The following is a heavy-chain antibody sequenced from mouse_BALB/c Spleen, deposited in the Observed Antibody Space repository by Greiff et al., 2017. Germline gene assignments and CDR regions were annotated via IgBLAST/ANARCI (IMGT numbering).Heavy chain of an antibody. J-gene: IGHJ3*01. Sequence: EVKLQESGPGQVKPSQSLSLTCTVTGYSITSDYAWNWIRQFPGNKLEWMGYISYSGSTSYNPSLKSRISITRDTSKNQFFLQLNSVTTEDTATYYCARYSAWFAYWGQGTLVTVSA. CDR1: GYSITSDYA. CDR3: ARYSAWFAY. CDR2: ISYSGST. V-gene: IGHV3-2*02.